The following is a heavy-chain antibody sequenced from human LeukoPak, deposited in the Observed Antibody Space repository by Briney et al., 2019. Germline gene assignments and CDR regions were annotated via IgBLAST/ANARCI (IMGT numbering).Heavy chain of an antibody. D-gene: IGHD5-18*01. CDR2: ISGRGGST. CDR1: GFTFSSYA. Sequence: PGGSLRLSCAASGFTFSSYAMTWVRQAPGKGLEWVSVISGRGGSTYYVDSVKGRFTISRDNSKNTLYLQMDSLRAEDTAVYYCAKAGSYGGFDYWGQGTLVTVSS. CDR3: AKAGSYGGFDY. J-gene: IGHJ4*02. V-gene: IGHV3-23*01.